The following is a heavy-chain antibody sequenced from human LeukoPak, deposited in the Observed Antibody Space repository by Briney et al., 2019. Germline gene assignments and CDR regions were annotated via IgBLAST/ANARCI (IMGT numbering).Heavy chain of an antibody. CDR1: GRTLNSYS. V-gene: IGHV1-69*05. CDR2: IIPVSSVT. CDR3: AGSYCGGDCYSNDGDGFDY. J-gene: IGHJ4*02. D-gene: IGHD2-21*01. Sequence: SVKVSCKASGRTLNSYSINWVRQAPGQGLEWMGGIIPVSSVTEYAQKFQGRVTITTDESTSTTYMELSSLRSDDTAMYYCAGSYCGGDCYSNDGDGFDYWGQGTLVTVSS.